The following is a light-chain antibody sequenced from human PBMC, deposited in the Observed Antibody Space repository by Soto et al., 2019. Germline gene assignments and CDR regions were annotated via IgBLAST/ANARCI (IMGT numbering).Light chain of an antibody. CDR2: YVS. CDR3: ISYTSSSTLYVV. Sequence: QSALTQPASVSGSPGQSITISCTGTSSDVGGYNYVSWYQQHPGKAPKLMIYYVSNRPSGVSNRFSGSKSGNTASLTISGLQAEDEADYYCISYTSSSTLYVVFGGGTQLTV. CDR1: SSDVGGYNY. J-gene: IGLJ2*01. V-gene: IGLV2-14*01.